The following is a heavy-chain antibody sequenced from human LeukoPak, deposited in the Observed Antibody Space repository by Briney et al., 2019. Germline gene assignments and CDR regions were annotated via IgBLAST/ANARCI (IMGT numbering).Heavy chain of an antibody. Sequence: SETLSLTCAVYGGSFSGYYWSWIRQPPGKGLEWIGEINHSGSTNYNPSLKSRVTISVDTSKNQFSLKLSSVTAADTAVYYCARLGYCSSTSCHRRDYWGQGTLVTVSS. J-gene: IGHJ4*02. CDR2: INHSGST. D-gene: IGHD2-2*01. V-gene: IGHV4-34*01. CDR1: GGSFSGYY. CDR3: ARLGYCSSTSCHRRDY.